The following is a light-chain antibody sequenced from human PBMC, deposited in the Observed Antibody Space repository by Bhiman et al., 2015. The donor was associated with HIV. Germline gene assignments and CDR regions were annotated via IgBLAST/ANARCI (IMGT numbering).Light chain of an antibody. CDR1: GSDVGGYNH. J-gene: IGLJ2*01. CDR2: DVS. Sequence: QSALTQPASVSGSPGQSITISCTRTGSDVGGYNHVSWYQQHPGKAPKLMIYDVSNRPSGVSNRFSGSKSGNSAFLAITGLQAEDEADYYCQSYDNILSGGLFGGATKLTVL. CDR3: QSYDNILSGGL. V-gene: IGLV2-14*03.